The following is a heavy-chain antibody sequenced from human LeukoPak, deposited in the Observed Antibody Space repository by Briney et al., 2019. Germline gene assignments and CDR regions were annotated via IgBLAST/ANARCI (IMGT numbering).Heavy chain of an antibody. Sequence: SVKVSYKASGGTFSSYAISWVRQAPGQGLEWMGGIIPIFGTANYAQKFQGRVTITTDESTSAAYMELSSLRSEDTAVYYCARGPFSSSWANAPHDYWGQGTLVTVSS. CDR1: GGTFSSYA. D-gene: IGHD6-13*01. CDR2: IIPIFGTA. CDR3: ARGPFSSSWANAPHDY. J-gene: IGHJ4*02. V-gene: IGHV1-69*05.